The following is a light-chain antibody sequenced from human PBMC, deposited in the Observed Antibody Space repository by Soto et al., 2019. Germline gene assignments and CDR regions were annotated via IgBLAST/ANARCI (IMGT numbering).Light chain of an antibody. V-gene: IGLV2-23*02. J-gene: IGLJ1*01. CDR2: GVS. CDR3: CSYAGSSTFSYV. CDR1: SSDVGSYNL. Sequence: QSALTQPASVSVSPGQSITISCTGTSSDVGSYNLVSWYQQHPGKAPKLMIYGVSKRPSGVSNRFSGSKSGNTASLTISGLQAEDEADYYCCSYAGSSTFSYVFGTGTKVTVL.